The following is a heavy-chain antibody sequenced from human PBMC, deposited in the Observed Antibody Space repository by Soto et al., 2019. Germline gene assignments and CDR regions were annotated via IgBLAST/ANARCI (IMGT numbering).Heavy chain of an antibody. CDR1: GGTFSSYA. CDR2: IIPIFGTA. CDR3: AMVLRYCSGGSCYRYFDY. D-gene: IGHD2-15*01. J-gene: IGHJ4*02. V-gene: IGHV1-69*13. Sequence: SVKVSCKASGGTFSSYAISWVRQAPGQGLEWMGGIIPIFGTANYAQKFQGRVTITADESTSTAYMELSSLRSEDTAVYYCAMVLRYCSGGSCYRYFDYWGQGTLVTVLL.